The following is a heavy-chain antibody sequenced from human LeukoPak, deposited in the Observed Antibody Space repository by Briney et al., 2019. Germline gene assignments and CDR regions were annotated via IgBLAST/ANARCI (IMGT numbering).Heavy chain of an antibody. D-gene: IGHD5-12*01. CDR3: AKRTRGGYERFDF. J-gene: IGHJ4*02. CDR1: RYSFNSYW. CDR2: IYPGDSEP. V-gene: IGHV5-51*01. Sequence: GEALKISCTGYRYSFNSYWLAWVRPMTGKGLECIGIIYPGDSEPTYGPSFQGRVAISADKSISTAFLHWSSLRASDTAIYNLAKRTRGGYERFDFWGQGTQVTVSS.